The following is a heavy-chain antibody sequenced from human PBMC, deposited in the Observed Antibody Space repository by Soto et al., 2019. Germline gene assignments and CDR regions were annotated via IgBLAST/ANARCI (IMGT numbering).Heavy chain of an antibody. CDR2: ISGSGDST. J-gene: IGHJ6*02. V-gene: IGHV3-23*01. D-gene: IGHD2-15*01. CDR1: GFTFSSYA. CDR3: AKDFGDIVVVVLAPYGMDV. Sequence: EVQLLESGGILVHPGGSLRLSCAASGFTFSSYAMTWVRQAPGKGLEWVSAISGSGDSTYYADSVKGRFTISRDQSKKTLYLQMHSLRAEDTAVYFCAKDFGDIVVVVLAPYGMDVWGLGTTVTVSS.